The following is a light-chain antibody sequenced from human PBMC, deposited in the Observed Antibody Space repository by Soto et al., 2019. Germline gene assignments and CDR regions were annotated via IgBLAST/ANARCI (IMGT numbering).Light chain of an antibody. CDR1: QGISNY. CDR2: DAS. Sequence: AIQLTQSPSSLSASVGDRVTITCRASQGISNYVAWYQQKPGKAPKFLIYDASNLESGVPSRFSGSGSGTDFSLTISSLQPEDFATYFCQQANSFPSFGQGTRLEIK. CDR3: QQANSFPS. V-gene: IGKV1-13*02. J-gene: IGKJ5*01.